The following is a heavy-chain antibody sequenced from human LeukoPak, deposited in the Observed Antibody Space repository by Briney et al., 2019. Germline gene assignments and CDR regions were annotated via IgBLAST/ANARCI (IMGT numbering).Heavy chain of an antibody. D-gene: IGHD4-11*01. CDR3: ARAGDTATTFDY. V-gene: IGHV4-31*03. J-gene: IGHJ4*02. CDR1: GGSISSGGFY. Sequence: SQTLSLTCTVSGGSISSGGFYWGWIRQHPGKGLEWIGTMYYSGSTYYNPSLKSRVTISVDTSKNQFSLKLSSVTAADTAVYYCARAGDTATTFDYWGQGTLVTVSS. CDR2: MYYSGST.